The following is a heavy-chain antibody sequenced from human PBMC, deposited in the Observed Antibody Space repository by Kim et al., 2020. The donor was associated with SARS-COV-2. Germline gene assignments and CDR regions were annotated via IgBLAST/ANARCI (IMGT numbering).Heavy chain of an antibody. Sequence: GGSLRLSCAASGFTFSSYSMNWVRQAPGKGLEWVSSISSSSSYIYYADSVKGRFTISRDNAKNSLYLQMNSLRAEDTAVYYCAREEVVAFYYYGMDVWGQGTTVTVSS. CDR1: GFTFSSYS. J-gene: IGHJ6*02. D-gene: IGHD3-22*01. V-gene: IGHV3-21*01. CDR3: AREEVVAFYYYGMDV. CDR2: ISSSSSYI.